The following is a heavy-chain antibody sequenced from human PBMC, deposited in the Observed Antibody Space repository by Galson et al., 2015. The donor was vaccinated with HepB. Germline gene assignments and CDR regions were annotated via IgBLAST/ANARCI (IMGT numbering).Heavy chain of an antibody. D-gene: IGHD3-10*02. Sequence: SLRLSCAASGFPFSNFAMNWVRQAPGKGLEWVSEIGSSGRTIYADSVRGRFTISRDNSENTLYLQMNGLRAEDTATYYCARMSGRQLGNYYVKTWDQGTLVTVSS. CDR3: ARMSGRQLGNYYVKT. J-gene: IGHJ4*02. CDR2: IGSSGRT. V-gene: IGHV3-23*01. CDR1: GFPFSNFA.